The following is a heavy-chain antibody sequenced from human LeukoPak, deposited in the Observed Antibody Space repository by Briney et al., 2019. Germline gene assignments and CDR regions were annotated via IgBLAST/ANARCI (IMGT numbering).Heavy chain of an antibody. J-gene: IGHJ4*02. V-gene: IGHV3-23*01. D-gene: IGHD6-19*01. CDR2: ISSSGGST. Sequence: PGGSLRLSCAASGFTFSGYAMTWVRQAPGKGLEWVSSISSSGGSTCYADSVKGRFTISRDNSKNTLYLQMNSLRAEDTAVYYCAKDQRSIAVAGYFDYWGQGTLVTVSS. CDR3: AKDQRSIAVAGYFDY. CDR1: GFTFSGYA.